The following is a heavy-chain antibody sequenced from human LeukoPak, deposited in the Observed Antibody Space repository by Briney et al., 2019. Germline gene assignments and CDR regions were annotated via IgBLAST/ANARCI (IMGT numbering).Heavy chain of an antibody. J-gene: IGHJ4*02. V-gene: IGHV4-30-2*01. CDR1: GGSISSGGYY. CDR2: INHSGST. D-gene: IGHD3-22*01. CDR3: AGVSRDYYDSSGPFDY. Sequence: SQTLSLTCTVSGGSISSGGYYWSWIRQPPGKGLEWIGEINHSGSTNYNPSLKSRVTISVDTSKNQFSLKLSSVTAADTAVYYCAGVSRDYYDSSGPFDYWGQGTLVTVSS.